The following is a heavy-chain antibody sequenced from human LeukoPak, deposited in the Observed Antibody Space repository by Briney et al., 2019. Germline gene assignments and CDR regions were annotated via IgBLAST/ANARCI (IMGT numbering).Heavy chain of an antibody. V-gene: IGHV3-30*04. D-gene: IGHD5-18*01. CDR2: ISYDGSNK. J-gene: IGHJ3*02. CDR1: GFTFSSYA. Sequence: GGSLRLSCAASGFTFSSYAMHWVRQAPGKGLEWVAVISYDGSNKYYADSVKGRFTISRENSKNTLYLQMNRLGGEFTAVYYCARRADTAMGAAFDIWGQGTMVTVSS. CDR3: ARRADTAMGAAFDI.